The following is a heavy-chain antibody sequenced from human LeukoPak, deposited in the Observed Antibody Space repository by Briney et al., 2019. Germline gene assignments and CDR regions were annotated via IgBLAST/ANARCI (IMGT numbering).Heavy chain of an antibody. V-gene: IGHV1-8*01. CDR1: GYTFTSYD. D-gene: IGHD6-19*01. Sequence: ASVKVSCKASGYTFTSYDINWVRQVTGQGLEWMGWMNPNSGNTGYAQKFQGRVTMTRNTSISTAYMELSSLRSEDTAVYFCARDSSGWGFDYWGQGTLVTVSS. CDR2: MNPNSGNT. J-gene: IGHJ4*02. CDR3: ARDSSGWGFDY.